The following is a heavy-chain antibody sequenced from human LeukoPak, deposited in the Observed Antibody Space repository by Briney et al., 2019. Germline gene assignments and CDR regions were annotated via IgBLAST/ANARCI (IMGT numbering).Heavy chain of an antibody. CDR1: GFTFTKCA. Sequence: GGSLGLSCVASGFTFTKCAMSWIRQAPGKGLEWVAIITATGDTAYYADSVKGRFTISRDNSRNTVYMQMDSLRAEDTAIYYCAKGNDFWSGYPPAGWDWGQGTLVTVSS. V-gene: IGHV3-23*01. D-gene: IGHD3-3*01. J-gene: IGHJ4*02. CDR2: ITATGDTA. CDR3: AKGNDFWSGYPPAGWD.